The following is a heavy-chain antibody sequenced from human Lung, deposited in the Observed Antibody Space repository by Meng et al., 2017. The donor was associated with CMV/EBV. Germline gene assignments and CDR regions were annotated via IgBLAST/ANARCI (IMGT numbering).Heavy chain of an antibody. J-gene: IGHJ5*02. Sequence: ASXXVSXKPSGYTFSAYYIHWVRQAPGQGLDYMGWINPNNGDTNYVQNFKGRVTFIKDTSISTAYMELSRLRYDDTAVYYGAGGSYFDFWSGSRLDPWGQGTLVTVSS. CDR1: GYTFSAYY. CDR3: AGGSYFDFWSGSRLDP. D-gene: IGHD3-3*01. V-gene: IGHV1-2*02. CDR2: INPNNGDT.